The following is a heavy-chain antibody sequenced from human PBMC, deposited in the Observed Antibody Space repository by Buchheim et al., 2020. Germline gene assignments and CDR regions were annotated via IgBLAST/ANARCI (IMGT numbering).Heavy chain of an antibody. CDR3: TKGNDFWSGQNV. CDR1: RFSFSSYA. Sequence: EVQLVESGGGLVQPGGSLRLSCAASRFSFSSYAMSWVRQAPGKGLEWVSGISDNGGSTYYADSVKGRFTISRDNSKNTLYLQMNSLRVEDTAVYYCTKGNDFWSGQNVWGQGTT. V-gene: IGHV3-23*04. J-gene: IGHJ6*02. D-gene: IGHD3-3*01. CDR2: ISDNGGST.